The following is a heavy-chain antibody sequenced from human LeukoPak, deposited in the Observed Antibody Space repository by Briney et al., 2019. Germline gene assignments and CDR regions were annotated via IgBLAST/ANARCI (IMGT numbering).Heavy chain of an antibody. J-gene: IGHJ5*02. CDR1: GGSFSGYY. D-gene: IGHD4-11*01. CDR3: ARGPSEHDYSNT. CDR2: INHSGST. V-gene: IGHV4-34*01. Sequence: KASETLSLTCAVYGGSFSGYYWSWIRQPPGKGLEWIGEINHSGSTNYNPSLKSRVTISVDTSKNQFSLKLSSMTAADTAVYYCARGPSEHDYSNTWGQGTLVTVSS.